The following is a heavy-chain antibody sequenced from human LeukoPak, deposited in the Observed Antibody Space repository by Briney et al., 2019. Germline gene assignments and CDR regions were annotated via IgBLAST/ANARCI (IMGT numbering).Heavy chain of an antibody. J-gene: IGHJ4*02. Sequence: GASVKVSCKASGYTFTSYGISWVRQAPGQGLEWMGWISAYNGNTNYAQKLQGRVTMTTDTSTSTAYMELGSLRSDDTAVYYCARDRPYSGSHQTRFDYWGQGTLVTVSS. CDR3: ARDRPYSGSHQTRFDY. CDR1: GYTFTSYG. D-gene: IGHD1-26*01. CDR2: ISAYNGNT. V-gene: IGHV1-18*01.